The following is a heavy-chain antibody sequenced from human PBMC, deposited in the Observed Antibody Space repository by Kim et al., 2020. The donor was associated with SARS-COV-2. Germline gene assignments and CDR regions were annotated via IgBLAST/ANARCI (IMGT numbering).Heavy chain of an antibody. CDR3: ARGPIPSGHPDY. CDR1: GGSFSGYY. J-gene: IGHJ4*02. V-gene: IGHV4-34*01. D-gene: IGHD2-15*01. Sequence: SETLSLTCAVYGGSFSGYYWSWIRQPPGKGLEWIGEINHSGRTNHNPSLKSRVTISVDTSKNQFSLKVNFVTAADTAVYYCARGPIPSGHPDYWGQGILV. CDR2: INHSGRT.